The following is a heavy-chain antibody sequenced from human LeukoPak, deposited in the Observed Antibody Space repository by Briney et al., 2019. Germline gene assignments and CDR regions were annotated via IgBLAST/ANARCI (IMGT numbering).Heavy chain of an antibody. Sequence: PGRSLRLSCAASGFTVSSNYMSWVRQAPGKGLEWVSVIYSGGSTYYADSVKGRFTISRDNSKNTLYLQMNSLRAEDTAVYYCARGIYDYVWGSYPFDIWGQGTMVTVSS. V-gene: IGHV3-66*01. CDR2: IYSGGST. CDR3: ARGIYDYVWGSYPFDI. CDR1: GFTVSSNY. D-gene: IGHD3-16*02. J-gene: IGHJ3*02.